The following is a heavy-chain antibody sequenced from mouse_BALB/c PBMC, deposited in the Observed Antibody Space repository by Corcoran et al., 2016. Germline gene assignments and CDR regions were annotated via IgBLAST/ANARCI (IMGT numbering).Heavy chain of an antibody. CDR3: ARWGYYSLDF. CDR1: GYTFTNFG. V-gene: IGHV9-3-1*01. CDR2: INTYTEEP. J-gene: IGHJ2*01. Sequence: QIQLVQSGPELKKPGETVKISCKASGYTFTNFGVIWVKQAPGTGLKYMGWINTYTEEPTYADDFKGRFAFSLETSASTAYLQINNLKNEDTATYFRARWGYYSLDFWGQGTTLTVSS. D-gene: IGHD2-3*01.